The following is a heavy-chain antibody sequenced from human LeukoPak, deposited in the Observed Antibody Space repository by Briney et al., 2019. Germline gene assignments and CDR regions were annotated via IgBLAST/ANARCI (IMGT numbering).Heavy chain of an antibody. D-gene: IGHD2-2*01. CDR3: ARGTYCSSTSCYAVPFDY. Sequence: HWASVKVSCKASGGTFSSYAISWVRQAPGQGLEWMGGTIPIFGTANYAQKFQGRVTITADKSTSTAYMELSSLRSEDTAVYYCARGTYCSSTSCYAVPFDYWGQGTLVTVSS. CDR2: TIPIFGTA. J-gene: IGHJ4*02. V-gene: IGHV1-69*06. CDR1: GGTFSSYA.